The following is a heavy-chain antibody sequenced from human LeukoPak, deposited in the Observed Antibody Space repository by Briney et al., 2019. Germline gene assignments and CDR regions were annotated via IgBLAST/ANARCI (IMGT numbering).Heavy chain of an antibody. Sequence: SETLSLTCTVSGGSISSGGYYWSWIRQRPGKGLEWIGYIYYSGSTYYNPSLKSRVTISVDTSKNQFSLKLSSVTAADTAVYYCARGGIAAAYFQHWGQGTLVTVSS. CDR1: GGSISSGGYY. CDR2: IYYSGST. CDR3: ARGGIAAAYFQH. J-gene: IGHJ1*01. D-gene: IGHD6-13*01. V-gene: IGHV4-31*03.